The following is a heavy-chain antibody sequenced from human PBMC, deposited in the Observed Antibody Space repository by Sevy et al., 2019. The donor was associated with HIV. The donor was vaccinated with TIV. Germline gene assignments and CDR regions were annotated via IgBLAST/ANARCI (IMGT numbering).Heavy chain of an antibody. J-gene: IGHJ6*03. CDR2: IRYNGSNK. CDR3: AKVPAGGTTLYYYYYMDV. D-gene: IGHD1-7*01. CDR1: GFTFSSYG. Sequence: GESLKIFCAASGFTFSSYGMHWVRQAPGKGLEWVALIRYNGSNKYYADSVKGRFTISRDNSKNTLYLQMNSLRAEDRAVYYCAKVPAGGTTLYYYYYMDVWGKGTTVTVSS. V-gene: IGHV3-30*02.